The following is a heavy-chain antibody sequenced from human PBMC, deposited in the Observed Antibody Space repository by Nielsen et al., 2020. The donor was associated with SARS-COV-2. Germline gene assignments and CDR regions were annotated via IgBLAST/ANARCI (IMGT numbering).Heavy chain of an antibody. CDR2: TSASGAST. D-gene: IGHD3-10*01. V-gene: IGHV3-23*01. Sequence: GESQKISCAASGFTFNIYAMAWVRRAPGRGLEWVSGTSASGASTYYADSVKGRFSISRDNSRNTLYLQMNSLRVEDTAIYFCAKDDVVRGDAYDIWGQGTVVTVSS. CDR1: GFTFNIYA. J-gene: IGHJ3*02. CDR3: AKDDVVRGDAYDI.